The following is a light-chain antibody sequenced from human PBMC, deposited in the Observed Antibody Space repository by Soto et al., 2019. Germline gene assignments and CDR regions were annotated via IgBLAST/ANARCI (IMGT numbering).Light chain of an antibody. J-gene: IGLJ2*01. Sequence: QSVLTQPPSASGTPGQRVTISCSGSSSNIGSNYVYWYQQLPGTAPKLLIYRNNQRPSGVPDRFSGSKSGTSASLAIRGLRSEDEADYYCEAWDDSLSGRVVFGGGTKLTGL. CDR3: EAWDDSLSGRVV. V-gene: IGLV1-47*01. CDR2: RNN. CDR1: SSNIGSNY.